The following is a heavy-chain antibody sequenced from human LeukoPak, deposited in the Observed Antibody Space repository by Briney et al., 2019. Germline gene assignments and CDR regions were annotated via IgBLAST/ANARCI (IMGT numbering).Heavy chain of an antibody. D-gene: IGHD3-10*01. CDR2: INSDGSSA. J-gene: IGHJ4*02. CDR3: TSRNGSGDY. V-gene: IGHV3-74*01. CDR1: GFTFSTYW. Sequence: GGSLRLSCAASGFTFSTYWIHWVRQAPGKGLVWVSRINSDGSSATYADSVKGRFTISRDNAKNTLYLQMNSLRIEDKAVYFCTSRNGSGDYWGQGTPVTVSS.